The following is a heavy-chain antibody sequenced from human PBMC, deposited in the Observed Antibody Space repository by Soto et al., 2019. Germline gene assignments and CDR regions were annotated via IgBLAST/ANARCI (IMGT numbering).Heavy chain of an antibody. CDR3: ASREPGVVVPAARPTYYYYGMDV. V-gene: IGHV1-69*13. Sequence: SVKVSCKASGGTFSSYAISWVRQAPGQGLEWMGGIIPIFGTANYAQKFQGRVTITADESTSTAYMELSSLRSEDTAVYYCASREPGVVVPAARPTYYYYGMDVWGKGTTVTVSS. CDR1: GGTFSSYA. J-gene: IGHJ6*04. CDR2: IIPIFGTA. D-gene: IGHD2-2*01.